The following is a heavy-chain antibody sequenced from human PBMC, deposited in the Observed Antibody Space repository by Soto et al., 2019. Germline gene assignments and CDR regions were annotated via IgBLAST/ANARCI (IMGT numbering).Heavy chain of an antibody. CDR1: GFTFSSYA. D-gene: IGHD3-3*01. J-gene: IGHJ5*02. Sequence: PVGSLRLSCAASGFTFSSYAMHWVRQAPGKGLEWVAVISYDGSNKYYADSVKGRFTISRDNSKNTLYLQMNSLRAEDTAVYYCARAHLTIFGVVNYNWFDPWGQGTLVTVSS. CDR3: ARAHLTIFGVVNYNWFDP. V-gene: IGHV3-30-3*01. CDR2: ISYDGSNK.